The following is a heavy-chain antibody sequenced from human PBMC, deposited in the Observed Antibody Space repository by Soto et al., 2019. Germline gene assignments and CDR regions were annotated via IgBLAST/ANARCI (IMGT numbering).Heavy chain of an antibody. Sequence: QVQLQESGPGLVKPSQTLSLTCTVSGGSISSGGYYWSWIRQHPGKGLEWIGYIYYSGSTYYNPSLKSRVXXSXDXXKNQFSLKLSSVTAADTAVYYCARANMVRGDRPDYWGQGTLVTVSS. CDR2: IYYSGST. J-gene: IGHJ4*02. CDR1: GGSISSGGYY. V-gene: IGHV4-31*03. D-gene: IGHD3-10*01. CDR3: ARANMVRGDRPDY.